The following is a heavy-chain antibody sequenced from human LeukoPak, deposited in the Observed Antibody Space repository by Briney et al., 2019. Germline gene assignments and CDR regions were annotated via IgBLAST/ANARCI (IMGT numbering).Heavy chain of an antibody. D-gene: IGHD4-17*01. J-gene: IGHJ4*02. Sequence: GGSLRLSCAATGFTFSTYAMNWVRQAPGKGLEWFSGNSGSGLGTYYTDSVKGRFTISRDNSKNTLYLQMNSLTAEDTAVHYCAKDYGDRRPYYFNYWGQGTLVTVSS. CDR1: GFTFSTYA. CDR3: AKDYGDRRPYYFNY. V-gene: IGHV3-23*01. CDR2: NSGSGLGT.